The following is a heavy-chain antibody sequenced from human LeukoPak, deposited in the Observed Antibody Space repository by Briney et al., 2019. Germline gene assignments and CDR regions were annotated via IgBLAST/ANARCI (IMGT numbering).Heavy chain of an antibody. CDR1: GFTFSSYS. CDR2: ISSSSSYI. J-gene: IGHJ3*02. CDR3: ARDSGWGYRGHSYGTYDAFDI. Sequence: GGSLRLSCAASGFTFSSYSMNWVRQAPGKGLEWVSSISSSSSYIYYADSVKGRFTISRDNAKNSLYLQMNSLRAEDTAVYYCARDSGWGYRGHSYGTYDAFDIWGQGTMVTVSS. D-gene: IGHD5-18*01. V-gene: IGHV3-21*01.